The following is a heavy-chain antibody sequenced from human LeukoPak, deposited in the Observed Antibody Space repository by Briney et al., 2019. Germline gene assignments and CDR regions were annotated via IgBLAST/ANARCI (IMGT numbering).Heavy chain of an antibody. CDR1: GFTVSSNY. CDR3: ASRAADH. CDR2: ISSSSSYI. Sequence: AGGSLRLSCAASGFTVSSNYMSWVRQAPGKGLEWVSSISSSSSYIYYADSVKGRFTISRDNAKNSLYLQMNSLRAEDTAVYYCASRAADHWGQGTLVTVSS. J-gene: IGHJ4*02. V-gene: IGHV3-21*01. D-gene: IGHD6-13*01.